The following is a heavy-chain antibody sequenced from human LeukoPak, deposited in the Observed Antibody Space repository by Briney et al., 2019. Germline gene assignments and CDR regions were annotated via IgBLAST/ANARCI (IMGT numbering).Heavy chain of an antibody. CDR3: AVSLATAGCFDY. CDR2: IRHSGRT. CDR1: GGSISSSNW. J-gene: IGHJ4*02. D-gene: IGHD6-13*01. V-gene: IGHV4-4*02. Sequence: SETLSLTCAVSGGSISSSNWWSWVRQPPRKGLAWIGEIRHSGRTNYNPSLKSRVTISVDKSKKQFFLRLIVSTAAYTAVYYCAVSLATAGCFDYWGQGTLVTVSS.